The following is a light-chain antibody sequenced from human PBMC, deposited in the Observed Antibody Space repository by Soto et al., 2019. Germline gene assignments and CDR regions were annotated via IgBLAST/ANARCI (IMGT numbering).Light chain of an antibody. V-gene: IGKV1-39*01. CDR2: AAS. Sequence: DIQMTQSPSSLSASVGDRVTITCRASQTISTYLNWYQQKPGKAPQLLIYAASNLQSGVPSRFSGSGSGTAFTLTISSLQREAFANYSYEQYYSSPPEITFGQGTRLELK. CDR3: EQYYSSPPEIT. J-gene: IGKJ5*01. CDR1: QTISTY.